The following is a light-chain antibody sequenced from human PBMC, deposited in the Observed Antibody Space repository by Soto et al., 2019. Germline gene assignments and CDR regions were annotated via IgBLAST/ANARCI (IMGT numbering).Light chain of an antibody. Sequence: QSALTQPASVSGSPGQSITISCTGTSSDVGSYNLVSWYQQHPGKAPKLMIYEVSKRPSGVSNRFSGSKSGNTASLTISGLQAEDEADYYCCSYAGSSTKVLGTGTKLTVL. CDR3: CSYAGSSTKV. CDR2: EVS. CDR1: SSDVGSYNL. J-gene: IGLJ1*01. V-gene: IGLV2-23*02.